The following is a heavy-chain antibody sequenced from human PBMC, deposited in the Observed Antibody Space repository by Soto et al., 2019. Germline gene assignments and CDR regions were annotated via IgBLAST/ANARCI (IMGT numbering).Heavy chain of an antibody. Sequence: EVQLLESGGGLIQPGGSLRLSCAASGFTFSTYAMSWVRQAPGKGLEWVSSISAGAGRTDYADSVKGRFTISRDNSKNTLYLPMNSLRAEDTAVYYCAKGYYYDSSGYFDYWGQGTLVTVSS. J-gene: IGHJ4*02. D-gene: IGHD3-22*01. CDR2: ISAGAGRT. CDR3: AKGYYYDSSGYFDY. V-gene: IGHV3-23*01. CDR1: GFTFSTYA.